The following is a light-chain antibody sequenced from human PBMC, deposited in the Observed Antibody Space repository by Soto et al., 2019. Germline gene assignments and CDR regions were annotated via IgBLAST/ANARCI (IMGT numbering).Light chain of an antibody. V-gene: IGKV1-5*01. CDR1: QSISSW. J-gene: IGKJ1*01. Sequence: DIQMTQSPSTLSASVGDRVTITCRASQSISSWLAWYQQKPGKAPKVLIYDASSLASGVPSRFSGSGSGTEFTLTISSLQPDDFATYYCQQYKTYWTFGQGTKVEIK. CDR3: QQYKTYWT. CDR2: DAS.